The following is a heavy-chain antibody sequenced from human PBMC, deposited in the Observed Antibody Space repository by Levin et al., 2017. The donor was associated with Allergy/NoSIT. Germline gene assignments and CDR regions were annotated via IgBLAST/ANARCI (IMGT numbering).Heavy chain of an antibody. D-gene: IGHD3-10*01. CDR2: IKQDGSDK. CDR3: ARDHDGEDEYFDF. J-gene: IGHJ4*02. V-gene: IGHV3-7*01. CDR1: GFTFRTFW. Sequence: PEASVNVSCAASGFTFRTFWMAWVRQAPGKGPEWVANIKQDGSDKYYVDSVEGRFTVSRDNAKNSLYLQMNSLRVEDTAVYYCARDHDGEDEYFDFWGQGTLVTVSS.